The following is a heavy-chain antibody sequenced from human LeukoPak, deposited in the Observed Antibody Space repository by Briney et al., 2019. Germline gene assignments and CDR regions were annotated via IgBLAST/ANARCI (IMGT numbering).Heavy chain of an antibody. CDR2: TSGGGDHT. J-gene: IGHJ4*02. Sequence: PGGSLRLSCAASGFTFTNYAMTWVRQAPGKGPEWVSATSGGGDHTYYADSVKGRFTISRDSSRNTLYLQMDSLRAEDTAVYYCAKLFCDITGYSPYFDYWGLGTLVAVSS. CDR3: AKLFCDITGYSPYFDY. CDR1: GFTFTNYA. D-gene: IGHD3-9*01. V-gene: IGHV3-23*01.